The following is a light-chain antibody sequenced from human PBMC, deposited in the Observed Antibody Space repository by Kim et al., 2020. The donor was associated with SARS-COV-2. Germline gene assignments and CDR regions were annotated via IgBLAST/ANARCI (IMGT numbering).Light chain of an antibody. CDR2: DVS. CDR3: SSYTSSSTPYV. V-gene: IGLV2-14*03. Sequence: QSALTQPASVSGSPGQSITISCTGTSSVVGGYNYVSWYQQHPGKAPKLMIYDVSYRPSGVSNRFSGSKSGNTASLTISGLQAEDEADYYCSSYTSSSTPYVFGTGTKVTVL. CDR1: SSVVGGYNY. J-gene: IGLJ1*01.